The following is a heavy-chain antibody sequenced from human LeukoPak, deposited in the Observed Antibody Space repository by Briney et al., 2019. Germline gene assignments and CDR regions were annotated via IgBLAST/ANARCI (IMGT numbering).Heavy chain of an antibody. D-gene: IGHD1-1*01. J-gene: IGHJ4*02. Sequence: SETLSLTCTVSGGSISSYYWSWIRQPSGKGLEWIGYIYFSGSTNYNPSLKSRVTISVDTSKNQFSLKLSSVTAADTAVYYCAGTGTTGTSPLDYWGQGTLVTVSS. CDR3: AGTGTTGTSPLDY. CDR2: IYFSGST. CDR1: GGSISSYY. V-gene: IGHV4-59*08.